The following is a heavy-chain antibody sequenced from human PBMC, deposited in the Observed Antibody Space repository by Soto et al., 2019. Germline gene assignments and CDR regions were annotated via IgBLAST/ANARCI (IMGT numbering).Heavy chain of an antibody. V-gene: IGHV1-46*01. CDR2: INPSGGST. CDR3: ARYLRQIYSAMDV. Sequence: ASVKVSCKASGYTFTCYYMXWLRLSPGQGLEWMGIINPSGGSTSYAQKFQGRVTMTRDTPTSTVYMELSRLRSEHTPLYYCARYLRQIYSAMDVWGQGTTPTVSS. CDR1: GYTFTCYY. D-gene: IGHD6-25*01. J-gene: IGHJ6*02.